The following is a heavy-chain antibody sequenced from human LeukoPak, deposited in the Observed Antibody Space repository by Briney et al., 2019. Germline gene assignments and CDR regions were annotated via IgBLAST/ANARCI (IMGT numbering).Heavy chain of an antibody. CDR3: ARDWVTTTGLKYYYYMDV. V-gene: IGHV3-7*01. CDR1: GFTFSSYG. CDR2: IQQDGNEK. J-gene: IGHJ6*03. Sequence: GRSLRLSCAASGFTFSSYGMHRVRQAPGKGLEWVANIQQDGNEKYYVDSVKGRFTISRDNAKNSLYLQMNSLRAEDTAVYYCARDWVTTTGLKYYYYMDVWGKGTTVTVSS. D-gene: IGHD1-1*01.